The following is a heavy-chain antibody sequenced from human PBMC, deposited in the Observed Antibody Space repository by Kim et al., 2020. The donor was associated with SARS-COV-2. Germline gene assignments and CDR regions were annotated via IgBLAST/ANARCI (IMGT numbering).Heavy chain of an antibody. V-gene: IGHV3-23*01. CDR3: AKQSTPEYDISGYYGSLVDY. Sequence: GGSLRLSCAASGFTFSTYAMSWVRQAPGKGLEWVSTISGSATNAYYADSVKGRFTISRDNSKDTLFLQMNSLRAEDTAVYYCAKQSTPEYDISGYYGSLVDYWGQGTLVTVSS. CDR1: GFTFSTYA. CDR2: ISGSATNA. D-gene: IGHD3-22*01. J-gene: IGHJ4*02.